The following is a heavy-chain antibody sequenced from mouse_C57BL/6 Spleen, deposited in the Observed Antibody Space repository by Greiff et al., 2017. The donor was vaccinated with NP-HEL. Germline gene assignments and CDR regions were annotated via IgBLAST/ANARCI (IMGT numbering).Heavy chain of an antibody. J-gene: IGHJ2*01. D-gene: IGHD1-1*01. Sequence: VQLQQSGPELVKPGASVKMSCKASGYTFTDYNMHWVKQSHGKSLEWIGYINPNNGGTSYNQKFKGKATLTVNKSSSTAYMELRSLTSEDSAVYYCARSNQFITTVVAPFDYWGQGTTLTVSS. V-gene: IGHV1-22*01. CDR2: INPNNGGT. CDR3: ARSNQFITTVVAPFDY. CDR1: GYTFTDYN.